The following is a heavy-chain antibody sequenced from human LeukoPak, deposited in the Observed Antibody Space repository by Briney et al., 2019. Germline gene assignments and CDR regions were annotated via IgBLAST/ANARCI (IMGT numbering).Heavy chain of an antibody. V-gene: IGHV3-30*03. CDR2: ISYDGSNK. CDR1: GFTFSSYG. Sequence: PGGSLRLSCAASGFTFSSYGMHWVRQAPGKGLEWVAVISYDGSNKYYADSVKGRFTISRDNSKNTLYLQMNSLRAEDTAVYYCARDRGVYQLLLFYFDYWGQGTLVTVSS. J-gene: IGHJ4*02. CDR3: ARDRGVYQLLLFYFDY. D-gene: IGHD2-2*01.